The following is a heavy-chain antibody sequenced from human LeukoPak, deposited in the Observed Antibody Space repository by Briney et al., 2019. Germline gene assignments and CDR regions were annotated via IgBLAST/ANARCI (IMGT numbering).Heavy chain of an antibody. Sequence: GGSLRLSCAASGFTSSSYGMGWVRKAPGKGLEWVSYISITSSTVYYADSVKGRFTVSRDNAKNSLYLQMNSPRDEDTAMFYCARVGDGHSVNYFDFWGQGTLVTVSS. CDR1: GFTSSSYG. J-gene: IGHJ4*02. CDR3: ARVGDGHSVNYFDF. V-gene: IGHV3-48*02. CDR2: ISITSSTV. D-gene: IGHD5-24*01.